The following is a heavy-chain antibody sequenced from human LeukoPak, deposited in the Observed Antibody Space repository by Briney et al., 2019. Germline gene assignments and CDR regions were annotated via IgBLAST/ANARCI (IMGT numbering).Heavy chain of an antibody. J-gene: IGHJ4*02. V-gene: IGHV3-21*01. CDR2: ISSSSSYI. CDR1: GFTFSSYS. Sequence: PGGSLRLSCAASGFTFSSYSMNWVRQAPGKGLEWVSSISSSSSYIYYADSVKGRFTISRDNAKNSLYLQMNSLRAEDTAVYYCAREKGRYGDYEKVYDYWGQGTLVTVSS. CDR3: AREKGRYGDYEKVYDY. D-gene: IGHD4-17*01.